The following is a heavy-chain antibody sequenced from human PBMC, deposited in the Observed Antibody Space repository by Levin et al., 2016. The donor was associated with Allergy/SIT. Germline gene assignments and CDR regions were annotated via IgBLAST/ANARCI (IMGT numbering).Heavy chain of an antibody. V-gene: IGHV1-2*04. CDR3: ARDPYTAMGGPNYGMDV. D-gene: IGHD5-18*01. CDR2: INPNSGGT. J-gene: IGHJ6*02. Sequence: WVRQAPGQGLEWMGWINPNSGGTNYAQKFQGWVTMTRDTSISTAYMELSRLRSDDTAVYYCARDPYTAMGGPNYGMDVWGQGTTVTVSS.